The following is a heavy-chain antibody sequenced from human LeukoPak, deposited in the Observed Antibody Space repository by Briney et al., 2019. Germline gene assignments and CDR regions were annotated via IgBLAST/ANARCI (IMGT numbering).Heavy chain of an antibody. V-gene: IGHV3-53*01. CDR3: ARGFTFPNWFDP. J-gene: IGHJ5*02. CDR2: NYSGGST. D-gene: IGHD3-10*01. CDR1: GFTVSSNY. Sequence: GGSLRLSCAASGFTVSSNYMSWVRQAPGKGLEGVSVNYSGGSTYYADSVKGRFTISRDNSKNTLYLQMNSLRAEDTAVYYCARGFTFPNWFDPWGQGTLVTVSS.